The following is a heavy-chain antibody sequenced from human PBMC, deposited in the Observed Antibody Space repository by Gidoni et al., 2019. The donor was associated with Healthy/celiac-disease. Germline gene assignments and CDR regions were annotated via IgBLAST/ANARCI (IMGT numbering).Heavy chain of an antibody. CDR3: ARSIRRGIVATMDAFDI. J-gene: IGHJ3*02. CDR1: GYSFNSYW. Sequence: EVKLVQSGAEVKKPGWSLKISCKGSGYSFNSYWIGWVLQMPGKGLEWMGIIYPGDSDTRYSPSFQCQVTISAHKSIRTAYLQLSSLKASDTAMYYCARSIRRGIVATMDAFDIWGQGTMVTVSS. CDR2: IYPGDSDT. V-gene: IGHV5-51*01. D-gene: IGHD5-12*01.